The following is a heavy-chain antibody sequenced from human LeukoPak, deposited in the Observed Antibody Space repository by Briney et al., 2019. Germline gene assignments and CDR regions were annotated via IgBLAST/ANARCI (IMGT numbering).Heavy chain of an antibody. V-gene: IGHV4-38-2*02. J-gene: IGHJ5*01. D-gene: IGHD3-10*01. CDR2: IYHSGST. Sequence: SETLSLTCTVSGYSISSGYYWGWIRQPPGKGLEWIGSIYHSGSTYYNPSLKSRVTISVDTSKNQFSLKLSSATAADTAVYYCARDRRGFDWFDYWGQGTLVTVSS. CDR3: ARDRRGFDWFDY. CDR1: GYSISSGYY.